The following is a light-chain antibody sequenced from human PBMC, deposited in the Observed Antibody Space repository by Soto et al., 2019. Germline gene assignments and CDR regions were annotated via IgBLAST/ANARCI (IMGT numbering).Light chain of an antibody. Sequence: QSVLTQPPSVSGAPGQRVTISCTGSSSNIGAGYDVHWYQQLPGTAPKLLIYGNSNRPSGVPDRFSGSKSGTSASLDITGLQAEDEADYYCQSYDSSLSGYVFGTGTKATVL. CDR2: GNS. CDR1: SSNIGAGYD. J-gene: IGLJ1*01. V-gene: IGLV1-40*01. CDR3: QSYDSSLSGYV.